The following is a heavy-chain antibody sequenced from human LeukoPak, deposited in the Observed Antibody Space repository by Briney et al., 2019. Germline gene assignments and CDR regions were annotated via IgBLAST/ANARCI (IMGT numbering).Heavy chain of an antibody. D-gene: IGHD3-3*01. V-gene: IGHV1-3*01. CDR1: GYTFTSYA. Sequence: ASVTVSCTASGYTFTSYAMHWVRQAPGQRLEWMGWINAGNGNTKYSQKFQGRVTITRDTSASTAYMELSSLRSEDTAVYYCARTTIFGVVILAFDPWGQGTLVTVSS. CDR3: ARTTIFGVVILAFDP. J-gene: IGHJ5*02. CDR2: INAGNGNT.